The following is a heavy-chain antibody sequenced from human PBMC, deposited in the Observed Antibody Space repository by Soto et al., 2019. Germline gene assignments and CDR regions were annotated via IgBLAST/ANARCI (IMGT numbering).Heavy chain of an antibody. Sequence: GGSLRLSCAASGFPFSSYAMSWVRQAPGKGLEWVSGIGGSGGDTFYADSVKGRFTVSRDNAENTLYLQLNSLRVEDSAIYYCARRTWRGRADYWGQGILVTVSS. J-gene: IGHJ4*02. CDR1: GFPFSSYA. D-gene: IGHD3-3*01. CDR3: ARRTWRGRADY. CDR2: IGGSGGDT. V-gene: IGHV3-23*01.